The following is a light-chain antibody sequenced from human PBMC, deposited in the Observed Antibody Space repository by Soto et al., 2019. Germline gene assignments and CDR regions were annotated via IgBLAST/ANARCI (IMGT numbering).Light chain of an antibody. CDR3: FLSYSGARPVV. V-gene: IGLV7-46*01. CDR1: TGAVTSGHY. Sequence: QAVVTQEPSLTVSPGGTVTLTCGSSTGAVTSGHYPYWFQQKPGQAPRTLIYDTSNKHSWTPARFSGSLLGGKAALTLSGAQAEDEAEYYCFLSYSGARPVVFGGGTKLTVL. J-gene: IGLJ2*01. CDR2: DTS.